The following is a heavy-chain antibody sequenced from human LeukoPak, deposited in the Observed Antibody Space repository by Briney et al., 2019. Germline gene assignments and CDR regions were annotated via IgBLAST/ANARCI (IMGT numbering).Heavy chain of an antibody. CDR1: GGSIRSSYYY. D-gene: IGHD4-17*01. J-gene: IGHJ4*02. CDR3: VRDPARDGDYDYFDY. Sequence: PSETLSLTCTVSGGSIRSSYYYWGWIRQAPGKGLEWVSAISGSGGSTYYADSVKGRFTISRDNSKNTLYLQMNSLRVEDTAVYYCVRDPARDGDYDYFDYWGQGTLVTVSS. CDR2: ISGSGGST. V-gene: IGHV3-23*01.